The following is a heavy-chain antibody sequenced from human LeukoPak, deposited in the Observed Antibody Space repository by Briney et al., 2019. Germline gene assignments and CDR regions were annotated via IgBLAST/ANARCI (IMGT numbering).Heavy chain of an antibody. CDR3: AKEQFRGSYQGSDY. CDR1: GFTLRSYA. Sequence: GGSLRLSCAASGFTLRSYAMSWVRQAPGKGLEWVSGTSGSGGSTNYADSVKGRFIISRDNSKNMLYLQMSSLRAEDTAVYYCAKEQFRGSYQGSDYWGQGTLVTVSS. CDR2: TSGSGGST. D-gene: IGHD1-26*01. V-gene: IGHV3-23*01. J-gene: IGHJ4*02.